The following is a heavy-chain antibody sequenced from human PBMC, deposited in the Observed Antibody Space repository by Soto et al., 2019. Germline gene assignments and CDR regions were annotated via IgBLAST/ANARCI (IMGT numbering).Heavy chain of an antibody. V-gene: IGHV3-9*01. J-gene: IGHJ3*01. CDR3: ARVHSSGWYVEPYDA. CDR1: GFKFDDYA. CDR2: INWNGAYS. Sequence: EVLLVESGGNLARPGESLRLSCAASGFKFDDYAFHWVRQAPGKGPEWVSGINWNGAYSGYADSVKGRFTISRDNAGNSVYLQMDTLRPDDTALYYCARVHSSGWYVEPYDAWGQGTMVTVSS. D-gene: IGHD6-19*01.